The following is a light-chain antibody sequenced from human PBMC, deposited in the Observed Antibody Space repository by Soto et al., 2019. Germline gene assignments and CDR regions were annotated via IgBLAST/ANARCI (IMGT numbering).Light chain of an antibody. CDR1: QSVSSK. CDR3: QQRDSWPIT. Sequence: ELVLTQSPGTLSFSPVERATLSCWASQSVSSKLAWYKQKPGQAPRLLIFGASNRATGIPARFSGSGSGTEFTLTINSLEPDDFEVYYCQQRDSWPITFGQGTRLEI. CDR2: GAS. V-gene: IGKV3-11*01. J-gene: IGKJ5*01.